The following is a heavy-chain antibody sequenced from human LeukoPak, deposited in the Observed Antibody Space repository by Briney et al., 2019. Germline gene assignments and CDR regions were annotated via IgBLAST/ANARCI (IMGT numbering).Heavy chain of an antibody. CDR1: GFSLSTSGVG. Sequence: SGPTLVKPTQTLTLTCTFSGFSLSTSGVGVGWIRQPPGKALEWLALIYWNDDKRYSPSLKSRLTITKDTSKNQVVLTMTNMDPVDTATYYCAHAYYYDSSGSRYYFDYWGQGTLVTVSS. V-gene: IGHV2-5*01. CDR3: AHAYYYDSSGSRYYFDY. CDR2: IYWNDDK. J-gene: IGHJ4*02. D-gene: IGHD3-22*01.